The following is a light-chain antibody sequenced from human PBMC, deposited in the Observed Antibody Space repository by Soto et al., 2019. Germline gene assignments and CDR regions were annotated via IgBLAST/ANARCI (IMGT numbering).Light chain of an antibody. V-gene: IGKV3-20*01. Sequence: FVLTKSPGTLSLSPCERATLSCRASQTVRNNYLAWYQQKPGQAPRLLIYDASSRATGIPDRFSGGGSGTDFTLAISRLEPEDFAVYYCQQFSSYPLTFGGGTKVDIK. CDR2: DAS. CDR1: QTVRNNY. CDR3: QQFSSYPLT. J-gene: IGKJ4*01.